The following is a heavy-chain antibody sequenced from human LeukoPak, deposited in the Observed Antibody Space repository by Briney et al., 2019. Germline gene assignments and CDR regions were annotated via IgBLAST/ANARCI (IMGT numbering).Heavy chain of an antibody. V-gene: IGHV3-30*18. CDR3: AKDRQLVY. J-gene: IGHJ4*02. Sequence: GRSLRLPCAASGFTFSSYGMHWVRQAPGKGLEWVAVISYDGSNKYYADSVKGRFTISRDNSKNTLYLQMNSLRAEDTAVYYCAKDRQLVYWGQGTLVTVSS. D-gene: IGHD6-13*01. CDR1: GFTFSSYG. CDR2: ISYDGSNK.